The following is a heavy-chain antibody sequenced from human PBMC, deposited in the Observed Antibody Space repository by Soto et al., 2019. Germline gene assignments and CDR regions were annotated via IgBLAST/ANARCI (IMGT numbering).Heavy chain of an antibody. CDR3: ARMLSYDFWSGPNRFDP. V-gene: IGHV4-31*03. Sequence: PSETLSLTCTVSGGSISSGGYYWSWIGQHPGKGLEWVVYIYYSGSTYYNPSLKSRVTISVDTSKNQFSLKLSSVTAADTAVYYCARMLSYDFWSGPNRFDPWGQGTLVTVPS. D-gene: IGHD3-3*01. CDR2: IYYSGST. CDR1: GGSISSGGYY. J-gene: IGHJ5*02.